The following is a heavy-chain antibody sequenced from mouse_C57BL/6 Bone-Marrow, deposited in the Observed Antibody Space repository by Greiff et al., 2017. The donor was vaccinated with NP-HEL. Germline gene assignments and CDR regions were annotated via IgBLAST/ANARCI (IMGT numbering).Heavy chain of an antibody. CDR2: LYPGSGST. CDR1: GYTFTSYW. J-gene: IGHJ2*01. Sequence: VQLQQPGAELVKPGASVKMSCKASGYTFTSYWITWVKQRPGQGLEWIGDLYPGSGSTNYNEKFKSKATLTVDTSSSTAYMHLTSLTNEDSAVYYCRSTLFDYWGQGTTLTVSS. V-gene: IGHV1-55*01. CDR3: RSTLFDY.